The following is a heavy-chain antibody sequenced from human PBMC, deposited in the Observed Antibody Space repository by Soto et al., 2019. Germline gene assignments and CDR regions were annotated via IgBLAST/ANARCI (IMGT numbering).Heavy chain of an antibody. CDR1: GGSITSSSHY. CDR3: ARRFEYFHH. J-gene: IGHJ1*01. Sequence: LQLQESGQGLVKPSETLSLTCTVSGGSITSSSHYWGWIRQPPGKGLEWIGSIYYSGSTYYNPSLKSRVTISVDTSKNQFSLKLSSVTAADTAVYYCARRFEYFHHWGQGTMVTVSS. V-gene: IGHV4-39*01. CDR2: IYYSGST.